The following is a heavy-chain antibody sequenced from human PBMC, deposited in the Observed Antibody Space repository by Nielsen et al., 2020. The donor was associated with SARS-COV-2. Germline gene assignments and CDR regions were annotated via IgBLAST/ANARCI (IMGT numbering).Heavy chain of an antibody. CDR2: ISYDGSNK. Sequence: GGSLRLSCAASGFTFSTYGMHWVRQAPGKGLEWVAAISYDGSNKYYVGSVKGRFTISRDNSKNTLYLQMSSLREEDTAMYYCAKDWTAIVVVPSGGVDYWGQGTLVTVSS. J-gene: IGHJ4*02. CDR1: GFTFSTYG. CDR3: AKDWTAIVVVPSGGVDY. V-gene: IGHV3-30*18. D-gene: IGHD2-15*01.